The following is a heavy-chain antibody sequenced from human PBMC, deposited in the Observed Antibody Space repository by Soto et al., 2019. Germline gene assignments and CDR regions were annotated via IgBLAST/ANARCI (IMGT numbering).Heavy chain of an antibody. CDR3: ARGGRIRASGWFDY. V-gene: IGHV3-7*03. CDR1: RFTFSTYW. Sequence: EVQLVESGGGLGQHGGSLRLSCAASRFTFSTYWMSWVRQAPGKGLEWVANIQQDGSEKYYVDSVKGRFTISRDNAKNSLYLQMNSLRAEDTAVYYCARGGRIRASGWFDYWGQGTLVTVSS. CDR2: IQQDGSEK. J-gene: IGHJ4*02. D-gene: IGHD6-19*01.